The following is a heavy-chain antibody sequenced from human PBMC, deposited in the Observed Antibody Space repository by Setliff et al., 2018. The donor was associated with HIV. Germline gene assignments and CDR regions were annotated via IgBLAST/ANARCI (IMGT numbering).Heavy chain of an antibody. Sequence: SETLSLTCNVSGGSISSDGYYWGWIRQPPGKGLEWIGSFYHRGRTYYNPSLKSRVTISVDTSKNQFSLKLSSLTAADTAVYYCATLQFLDLGGFDPWGQGTLVTVS. J-gene: IGHJ5*02. CDR2: FYHRGRT. V-gene: IGHV4-39*01. D-gene: IGHD3-3*01. CDR1: GGSISSDGYY. CDR3: ATLQFLDLGGFDP.